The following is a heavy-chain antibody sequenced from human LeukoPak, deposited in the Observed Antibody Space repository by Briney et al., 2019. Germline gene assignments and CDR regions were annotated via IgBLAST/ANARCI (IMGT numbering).Heavy chain of an antibody. Sequence: PGGSLRLSCAASGFTFSNYGMHWVRQAPGKGLEWVAFIRFDGTYKFYADSVKGRFTISRESSKNTLYLQMNSLRAGDTAVYYCAKGPVLVGTDYMGVWGNGTTVTVSS. CDR1: GFTFSNYG. CDR2: IRFDGTYK. CDR3: AKGPVLVGTDYMGV. J-gene: IGHJ6*03. D-gene: IGHD6-19*01. V-gene: IGHV3-30*02.